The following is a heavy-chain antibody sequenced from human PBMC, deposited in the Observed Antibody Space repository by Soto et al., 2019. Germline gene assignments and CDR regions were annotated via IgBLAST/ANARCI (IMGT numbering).Heavy chain of an antibody. CDR1: VLTVSHNY. V-gene: IGHV3-53*01. Sequence: GGSLRLSCVASVLTVSHNYMAWVRQAPEMGLEWVSILYTEGTTYYADSVKGRFTISRDSSKNTLFLQMDSLRAEDTAVYYCVRPRPSGENYGMDVWGQGITVTVSS. D-gene: IGHD3-16*01. J-gene: IGHJ6*02. CDR2: LYTEGTT. CDR3: VRPRPSGENYGMDV.